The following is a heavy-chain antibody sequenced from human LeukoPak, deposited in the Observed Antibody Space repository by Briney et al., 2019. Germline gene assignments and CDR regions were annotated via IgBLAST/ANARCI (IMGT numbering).Heavy chain of an antibody. J-gene: IGHJ4*02. CDR3: ARGRDYYDSSGYYSYYFDY. Sequence: GASVKVSCKASGGTFSSYAISWVRQAPGQGLEWMGGIIPMFGTANYAQKFQGRVTITADESTSTAYMELSSLRSEDTAVYYCARGRDYYDSSGYYSYYFDYWGQGTLVTVSS. CDR1: GGTFSSYA. D-gene: IGHD3-22*01. V-gene: IGHV1-69*13. CDR2: IIPMFGTA.